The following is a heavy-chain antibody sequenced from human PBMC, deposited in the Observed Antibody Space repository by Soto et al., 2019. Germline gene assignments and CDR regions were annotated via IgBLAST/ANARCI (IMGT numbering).Heavy chain of an antibody. Sequence: QVQLVESGGGVVQPGRSLRLSCAASEFTFSSYGIHWVRQAPGKGLEWVAVISNEGSNKYYADSVKGRFTISRDNSKNTLYLQMNSLRAEDTAVYYCATGGVVPAAIIYYYYYMDVWGKGTTVTVSS. D-gene: IGHD2-2*02. CDR2: ISNEGSNK. CDR3: ATGGVVPAAIIYYYYYMDV. V-gene: IGHV3-30*03. CDR1: EFTFSSYG. J-gene: IGHJ6*03.